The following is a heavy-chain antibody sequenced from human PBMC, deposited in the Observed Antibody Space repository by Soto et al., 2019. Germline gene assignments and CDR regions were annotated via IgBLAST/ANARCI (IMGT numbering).Heavy chain of an antibody. CDR3: AKDQDNTDYYWIFDL. CDR2: ISSSSSYI. D-gene: IGHD4-17*01. V-gene: IGHV3-21*01. Sequence: GSPRPLCATSGFTFSSSNMNRVPQAPGKGLEWVSSISSSSSYIYYADSVKGRFTISRDNARNSLYLQMNSLRAEDTAAYYCAKDQDNTDYYWIFDLWGRGTPVTVSS. J-gene: IGHJ2*01. CDR1: GFTFSSSN.